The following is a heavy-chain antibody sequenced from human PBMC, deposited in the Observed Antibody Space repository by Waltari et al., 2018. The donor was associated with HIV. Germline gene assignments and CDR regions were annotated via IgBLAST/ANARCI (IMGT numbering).Heavy chain of an antibody. D-gene: IGHD4-4*01. CDR1: GFTFSSYS. V-gene: IGHV3-48*02. CDR3: AREEPVRLEVTSYYGMDV. CDR2: ISSSSSTI. Sequence: EVQLVESGGGLVQPGGSLRLSCAASGFTFSSYSMNWVRQAPGKGLEWVSYISSSSSTIYYADSVKGRFTISRDNAKNSLYLQMNSLRDEDTAVYYCAREEPVRLEVTSYYGMDVWGQGTTVTVSS. J-gene: IGHJ6*02.